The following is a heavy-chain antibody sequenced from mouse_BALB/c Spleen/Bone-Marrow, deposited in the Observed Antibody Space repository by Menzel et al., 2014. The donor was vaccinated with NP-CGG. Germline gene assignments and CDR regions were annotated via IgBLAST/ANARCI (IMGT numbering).Heavy chain of an antibody. J-gene: IGHJ4*01. D-gene: IGHD1-1*01. CDR2: TSTYSGNT. V-gene: IGHV1-67*01. CDR3: ARGSSPYYYAMDY. CDR1: GYTFTDYA. Sequence: QVQLQQSGPELVRPGVSVKISCKGSGYTFTDYAMHWVKQSHAKSLEWIGVTSTYSGNTNYNQKFKGKATMTVDKSSSTAYMELARLTSEDSAIYYCARGSSPYYYAMDYWGQGTSVTVSS.